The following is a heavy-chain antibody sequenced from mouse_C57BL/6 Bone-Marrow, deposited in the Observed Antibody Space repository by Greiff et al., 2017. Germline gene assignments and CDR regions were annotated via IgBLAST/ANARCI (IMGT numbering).Heavy chain of an antibody. CDR1: GFNIKDYY. D-gene: IGHD1-1*01. Sequence: VQLQQSGAELVKPGASVKLSCTASGFNIKDYYIHWVKQRTEQGLEWIGRIDPEDGETKYAPKFQDKATITADTSSNTAYLQLSSLTSEDTAVYYCNRAIIYDGTDYWCRGTTLTVSA. CDR2: IDPEDGET. CDR3: NRAIIYDGTDY. V-gene: IGHV14-2*01. J-gene: IGHJ2*01.